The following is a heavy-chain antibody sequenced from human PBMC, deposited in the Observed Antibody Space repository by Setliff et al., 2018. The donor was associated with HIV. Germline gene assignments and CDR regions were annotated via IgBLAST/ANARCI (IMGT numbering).Heavy chain of an antibody. CDR2: IIPLFNTP. CDR3: ARTSAGARGFGLTYFYYMDV. Sequence: SVKVSCKASGGTFSSYAISWARQAPGQGLEWMGGIIPLFNTPTYAQNFQGRVTIAADEYTNAAYMELSRLRFEDTAVYYCARTSAGARGFGLTYFYYMDVWGQGTTVTVSS. V-gene: IGHV1-69*13. J-gene: IGHJ6*03. CDR1: GGTFSSYA. D-gene: IGHD6-19*01.